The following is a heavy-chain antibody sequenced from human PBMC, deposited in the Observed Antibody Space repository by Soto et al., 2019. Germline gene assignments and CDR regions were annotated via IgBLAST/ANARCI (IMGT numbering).Heavy chain of an antibody. CDR1: GGSISSYY. V-gene: IGHV4-59*01. J-gene: IGHJ4*02. CDR2: IYYSGST. D-gene: IGHD4-4*01. CDR3: ARELVTTTSPVFDY. Sequence: SETLCLTCTVSGGSISSYYWSWIRQPPGKGLEWIGYIYYSGSTNYNPSLKSRVTISVDTSKNQFSLKLSSVTAADTAVYYCARELVTTTSPVFDYWGQGTLVTVSS.